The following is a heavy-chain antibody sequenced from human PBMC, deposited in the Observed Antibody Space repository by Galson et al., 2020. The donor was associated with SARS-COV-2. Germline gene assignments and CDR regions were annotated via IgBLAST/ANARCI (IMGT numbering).Heavy chain of an antibody. V-gene: IGHV3-21*01. CDR3: AGVVGMATTPATCYYYGLAV. Sequence: GGSLRLSCAASGFLFSRYTMNWVRHAPGKGLEWVSSISTSRRYIYYANSVKGRFTISRDNAKNSLYLQMNSLRADDTGVYYCAGVVGMATTPATCYYYGLAVWGQGTTVTVSS. D-gene: IGHD6-25*01. CDR1: GFLFSRYT. CDR2: ISTSRRYI. J-gene: IGHJ6*02.